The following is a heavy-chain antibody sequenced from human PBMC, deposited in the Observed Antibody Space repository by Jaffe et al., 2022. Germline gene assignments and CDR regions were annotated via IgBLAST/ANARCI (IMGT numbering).Heavy chain of an antibody. CDR1: GGSISSGSYY. CDR2: IYTSGST. V-gene: IGHV4-61*02. J-gene: IGHJ4*02. CDR3: ASSYGELFGY. Sequence: QVQLQESGPGLVKPSQTLSLTCTVSGGSISSGSYYWSWIRQPAGKGLEWIGRIYTSGSTNYNPSLKSRVTISVDTSKNQFSLKLSSVTAADTAVYYCASSYGELFGYWGQGTLVTVSS. D-gene: IGHD3-10*01.